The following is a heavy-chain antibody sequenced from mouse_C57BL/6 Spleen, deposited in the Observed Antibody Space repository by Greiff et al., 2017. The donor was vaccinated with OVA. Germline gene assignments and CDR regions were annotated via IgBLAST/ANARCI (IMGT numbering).Heavy chain of an antibody. CDR1: GYTFTDYY. CDR2: INPYNGGT. J-gene: IGHJ2*01. Sequence: VQLQQSGPVLVKPGASVKMSCKASGYTFTDYYMNWVKQSHGKSLEWIGVINPYNGGTSYNQKFKGKATLTVDKSSSTAYMELNSLTSEDSAVYYCAREVTTVVARYYFDYWGQGTTLTVSS. V-gene: IGHV1-19*01. CDR3: AREVTTVVARYYFDY. D-gene: IGHD1-1*01.